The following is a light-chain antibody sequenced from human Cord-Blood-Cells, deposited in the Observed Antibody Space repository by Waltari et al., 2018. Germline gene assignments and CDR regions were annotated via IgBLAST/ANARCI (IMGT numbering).Light chain of an antibody. CDR2: EGS. CDR1: SSDVGSYNL. Sequence: QSALTQPASVSGSPGQSITISCTGTSSDVGSYNLVSWYQQHPGKAPKLSIYEGSKRPSGVSNRCSGSKSGNTASLTIAGLQAEDEADYYCCSYAGSSTWVFGGGTKLTGL. J-gene: IGLJ3*02. V-gene: IGLV2-23*01. CDR3: CSYAGSSTWV.